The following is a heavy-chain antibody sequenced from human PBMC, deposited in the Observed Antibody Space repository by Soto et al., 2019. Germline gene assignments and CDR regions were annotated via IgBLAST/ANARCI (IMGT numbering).Heavy chain of an antibody. CDR2: VNHSGST. V-gene: IGHV4-34*01. CDR1: GGSFSGYY. Sequence: SETLSLTCAVYGGSFSGYYWSWIRQPPGKGLEWIGEVNHSGSTNYNPSLKSRVTISVDTSKNQFSLKLSSVTAADTAVYYCARDAAVGLFDYWGQGTLVTVSS. D-gene: IGHD1-26*01. J-gene: IGHJ4*02. CDR3: ARDAAVGLFDY.